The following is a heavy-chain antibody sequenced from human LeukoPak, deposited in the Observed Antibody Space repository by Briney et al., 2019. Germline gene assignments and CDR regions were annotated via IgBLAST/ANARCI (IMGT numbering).Heavy chain of an antibody. D-gene: IGHD6-19*01. CDR3: ARDLLVVAGISSDWFDP. CDR1: GFTFSRYS. Sequence: GGSLRLSCAASGFTFSRYSMNWVRQAPGKGLEWVSSISGSSSYIYYADSVKGRFTISRHNAKNSLYLQMNSLRAEDTAVYYCARDLLVVAGISSDWFDPWGQGTLVTVSS. V-gene: IGHV3-21*01. CDR2: ISGSSSYI. J-gene: IGHJ5*02.